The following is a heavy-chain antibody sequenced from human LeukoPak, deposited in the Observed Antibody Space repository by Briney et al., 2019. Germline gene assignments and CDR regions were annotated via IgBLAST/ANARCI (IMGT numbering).Heavy chain of an antibody. D-gene: IGHD4-17*01. CDR3: ARGLYGDPVGFDY. CDR2: ISYDGSNK. V-gene: IGHV3-30*03. CDR1: GFTFSSYG. Sequence: GGSLRLSCAASGFTFSSYGMHWVRQAPGKGLEWVAVISYDGSNKYYADSVKGRFTISRDNSKNTLYLQMNSLRAEDTAVYYCARGLYGDPVGFDYWGQGTLVTVCS. J-gene: IGHJ4*02.